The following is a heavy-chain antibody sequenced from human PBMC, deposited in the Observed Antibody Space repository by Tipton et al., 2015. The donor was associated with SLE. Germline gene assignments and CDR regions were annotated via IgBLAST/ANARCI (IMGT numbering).Heavy chain of an antibody. CDR1: GFTVSSNY. CDR3: ASVYGSGSYQGFDY. V-gene: IGHV3-66*01. CDR2: IYSDGTT. J-gene: IGHJ4*02. Sequence: GSLRLSCAASGFTVSSNYMSWVRQAPGKGLEWASVIYSDGTTHYADSVKGRFTTSRDNFKNTLYLQMNSLRAEDTAFYYCASVYGSGSYQGFDYWGQGTLVTVSS. D-gene: IGHD3-10*01.